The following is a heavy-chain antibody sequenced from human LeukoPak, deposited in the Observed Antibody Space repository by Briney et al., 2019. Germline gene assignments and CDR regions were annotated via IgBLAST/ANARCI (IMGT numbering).Heavy chain of an antibody. V-gene: IGHV1-2*02. CDR2: INPNSGGT. Sequence: ASVKVSCKASGYTFTGYYMHWVRQAPGQGLEWMGWINPNSGGTNYAQKFQGRVTMTRDTSISTAYMELSRLRSDDTAVYYCARRSFTIFGVVRRGAFDIWGQGTMVTVSS. J-gene: IGHJ3*02. CDR3: ARRSFTIFGVVRRGAFDI. CDR1: GYTFTGYY. D-gene: IGHD3-3*01.